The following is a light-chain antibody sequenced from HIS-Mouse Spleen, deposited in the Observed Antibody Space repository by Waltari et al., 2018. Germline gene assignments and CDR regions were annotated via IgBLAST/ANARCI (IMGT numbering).Light chain of an antibody. J-gene: IGLJ1*01. CDR3: CSYAGSYTYV. CDR2: DVS. CDR1: ISDVGGYTY. Sequence: QSALTQPRSVSGSPGQSVTISCTGTISDVGGYTYVSWYQQHPGKAPKLMIYDVSKRPSGVPDRFSGSKSGNTASLTISGLQAEDEADYYCCSYAGSYTYVFGTGTKVTVL. V-gene: IGLV2-11*01.